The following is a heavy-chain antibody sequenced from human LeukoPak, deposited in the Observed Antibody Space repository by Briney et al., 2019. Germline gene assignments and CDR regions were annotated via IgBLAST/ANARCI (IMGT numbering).Heavy chain of an antibody. CDR2: MNPNSGNT. D-gene: IGHD3-10*01. CDR3: ARAKLWFGELLSD. CDR1: GYTFTSYD. V-gene: IGHV1-8*03. J-gene: IGHJ4*02. Sequence: ASVKVSCKASGYTFTSYDINWVRQATGQGLEWMGWMNPNSGNTGYAQKFQGRVTITRNNSISTAYMELSSLRSEDTAVYYCARAKLWFGELLSDWGQGTLVTVSS.